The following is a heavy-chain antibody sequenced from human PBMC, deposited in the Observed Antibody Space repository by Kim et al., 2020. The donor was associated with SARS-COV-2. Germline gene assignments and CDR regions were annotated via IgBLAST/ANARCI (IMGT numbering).Heavy chain of an antibody. J-gene: IGHJ4*02. CDR2: IYYSGST. V-gene: IGHV4-39*01. CDR1: GGSISSSSYY. Sequence: SETLSLTCTVSGGSISSSSYYWGWIRQPPGKGLEWIGSIYYSGSTYYNPSLKSRVTISVDTSKNQFSLKLSSVTAADTAVYYCARHVLRLRGSSGYSYYFDYWGQGTLVTVSS. D-gene: IGHD3-22*01. CDR3: ARHVLRLRGSSGYSYYFDY.